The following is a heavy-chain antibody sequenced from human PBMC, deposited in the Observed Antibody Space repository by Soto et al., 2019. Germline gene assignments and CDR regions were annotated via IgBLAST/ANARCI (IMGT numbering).Heavy chain of an antibody. Sequence: ASVKVSCKASGYTFTSYGISWVRQAPGQGLEWMGWISAYNGNTNYAQKLQGRVTMTTDTSTSTAYMELRSLRSDDTAVYYCAIFSVDTAMVEAAYWGRRTLVTVSA. D-gene: IGHD5-18*01. CDR2: ISAYNGNT. J-gene: IGHJ4*02. CDR1: GYTFTSYG. V-gene: IGHV1-18*01. CDR3: AIFSVDTAMVEAAY.